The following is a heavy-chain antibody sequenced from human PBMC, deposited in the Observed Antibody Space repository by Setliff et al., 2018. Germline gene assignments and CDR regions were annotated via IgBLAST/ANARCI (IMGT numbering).Heavy chain of an antibody. CDR2: ISNSISII. V-gene: IGHV3-48*01. CDR3: ARDGGCGSGYALDI. CDR1: GFTFSSYN. D-gene: IGHD3-10*01. J-gene: IGHJ3*02. Sequence: GGSLRLSCEGSGFTFSSYNMNWVRQAPGKGLEWVSYISNSISIIYYADSVKGRFTISRDNAKNSLYLHMTSLRAEDTAVYYCARDGGCGSGYALDIWGQGTMVTVSS.